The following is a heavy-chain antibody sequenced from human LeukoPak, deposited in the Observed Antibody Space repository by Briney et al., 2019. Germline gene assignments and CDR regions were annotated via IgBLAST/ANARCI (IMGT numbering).Heavy chain of an antibody. CDR1: GGSFSGYF. V-gene: IGHV4-34*01. CDR2: INHSGST. CDR3: ARVLDSSGYYYGFDP. D-gene: IGHD3-22*01. J-gene: IGHJ5*02. Sequence: SETLSLTCAVYGGSFSGYFWSWIRQPPGKGLEWIGEINHSGSTNYNPSLKSRVTISVDTSKNQFSLKLSSVTAADTAVYYCARVLDSSGYYYGFDPWGQGTLVTVSS.